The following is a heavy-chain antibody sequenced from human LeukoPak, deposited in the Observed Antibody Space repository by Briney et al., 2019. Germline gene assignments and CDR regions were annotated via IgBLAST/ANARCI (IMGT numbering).Heavy chain of an antibody. CDR3: ARDWRNIVVVVAAPGAFDI. J-gene: IGHJ3*02. Sequence: GGSLRLSCAASGFTFSSYEMNWVRQAPGKGLEWVSSISSSSSYIYYADSVKGRFTISRDSAKNSLYLQMNSLRAEDTAVYYRARDWRNIVVVVAAPGAFDIWGQGTMVTVSS. D-gene: IGHD2-15*01. CDR1: GFTFSSYE. V-gene: IGHV3-21*01. CDR2: ISSSSSYI.